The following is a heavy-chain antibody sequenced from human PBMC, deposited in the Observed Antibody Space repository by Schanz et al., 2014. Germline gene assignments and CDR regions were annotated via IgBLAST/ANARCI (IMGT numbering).Heavy chain of an antibody. J-gene: IGHJ4*02. V-gene: IGHV3-33*01. CDR2: IWYDENNK. CDR3: ARANYRRKINFEY. CDR1: GFTFSSYG. Sequence: QVQLVESGGGVVQFGRSLRLSCVASGFTFSSYGMHWVRQAPGKGLEWVAVIWYDENNKYYADSVKGRFTISRDNSKNTLYLQMNSLRAEDTAVYYCARANYRRKINFEYWGRGTLVTVSS. D-gene: IGHD3-10*01.